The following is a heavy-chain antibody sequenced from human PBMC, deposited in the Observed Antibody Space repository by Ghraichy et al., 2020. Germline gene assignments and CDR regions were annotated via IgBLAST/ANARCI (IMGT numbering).Heavy chain of an antibody. D-gene: IGHD6-19*01. CDR2: IWYDGSNK. CDR3: ARGIAVLGLDY. J-gene: IGHJ4*02. CDR1: GFTFSSYG. V-gene: IGHV3-33*01. Sequence: LSLTCAASGFTFSSYGMHWVRQAPGKGLEWVAVIWYDGSNKYYADSVKGRFTISRDNSKNTLYLQMNSLRAEDTAVYYCARGIAVLGLDYWGQGTLVTVSS.